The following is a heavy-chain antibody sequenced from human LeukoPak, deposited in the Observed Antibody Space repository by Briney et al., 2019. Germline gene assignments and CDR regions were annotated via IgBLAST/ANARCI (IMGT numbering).Heavy chain of an antibody. CDR1: GFTFSSYA. Sequence: GSLRLSCAASGFTFSSYAMHWVRQAPGKGLEWVAVISYDGSNKYYADSVKGRFTISRDNSKNTLYLQMNSLRAEDTAVYYCPKYYDILTGYPNFHYYYGKDVWGQGTTVTVSS. J-gene: IGHJ6*02. V-gene: IGHV3-30-3*01. D-gene: IGHD3-9*01. CDR2: ISYDGSNK. CDR3: PKYYDILTGYPNFHYYYGKDV.